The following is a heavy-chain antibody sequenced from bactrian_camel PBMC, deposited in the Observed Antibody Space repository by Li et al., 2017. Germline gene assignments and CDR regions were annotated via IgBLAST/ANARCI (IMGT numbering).Heavy chain of an antibody. D-gene: IGHD1*01. CDR2: IYSGGVVT. V-gene: IGHV3S1*01. Sequence: VQLVESGGGLVQPGGSLTLSCAASGDTLGSKCMAWFRQAPGKEREGVATIYSGGVVTYYADSVKGRFTISKDNAKNTLYLQMNNLKPEDTAVYYCAAGVDLGIGGDPLWRPFADWGQGTQVTVS. J-gene: IGHJ4*01. CDR1: GDTLGSKC. CDR3: AAGVDLGIGGDPLWRPFAD.